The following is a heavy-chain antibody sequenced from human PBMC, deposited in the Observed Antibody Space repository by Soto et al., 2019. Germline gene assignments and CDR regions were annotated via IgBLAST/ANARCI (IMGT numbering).Heavy chain of an antibody. CDR2: IIPIFGTA. D-gene: IGHD4-17*01. Sequence: SVKVSCKASGGTFCIYAISWVRQAPGQGLEWMGGIIPIFGTANYAQKFQGRVTITADESTSTAYMELSSLRSEDTAVYYCARVLHDYGGYYYFDYWGQGTLVTVSS. CDR3: ARVLHDYGGYYYFDY. J-gene: IGHJ4*02. V-gene: IGHV1-69*13. CDR1: GGTFCIYA.